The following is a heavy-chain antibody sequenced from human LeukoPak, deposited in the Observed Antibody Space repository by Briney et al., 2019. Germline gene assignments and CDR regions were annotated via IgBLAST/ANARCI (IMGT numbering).Heavy chain of an antibody. Sequence: SETLSLTCTVSGGYISSSSYYWGWIRQPLGKGLEWIGTIYYNGGTYYNPSLKSRVTMSVDTSKNQFSLKLSSVTAADTAVYYCARRGSGYFDYWGQGTLVTVSS. CDR1: GGYISSSSYY. J-gene: IGHJ4*02. CDR2: IYYNGGT. V-gene: IGHV4-39*01. D-gene: IGHD3-22*01. CDR3: ARRGSGYFDY.